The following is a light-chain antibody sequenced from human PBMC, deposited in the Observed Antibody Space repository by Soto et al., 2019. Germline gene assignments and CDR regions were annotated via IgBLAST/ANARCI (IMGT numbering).Light chain of an antibody. Sequence: VVMTQSPSTLSVSPGERATLSCRASQTVRSNLAWYQQRPGQAPRLLIYGASNRATGIPDRFSGSGSGTDFTLTISRLEPEDFAVYYCQQYGSSGTFGQGTKVDIK. CDR1: QTVRSN. CDR2: GAS. CDR3: QQYGSSGT. J-gene: IGKJ1*01. V-gene: IGKV3-20*01.